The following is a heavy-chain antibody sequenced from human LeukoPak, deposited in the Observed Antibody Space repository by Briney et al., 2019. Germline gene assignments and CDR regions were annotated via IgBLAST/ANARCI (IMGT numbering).Heavy chain of an antibody. Sequence: GGSLRLSRAASGFTVSTNYMSWVRQAPGKGLEWVSVIYSGGSTYYADSVKGRFTISRDNSKNTLYLQMNSLRAEDTAVYYCAREEGPLDYWGQGTLVTVSS. CDR2: IYSGGST. CDR1: GFTVSTNY. J-gene: IGHJ4*02. V-gene: IGHV3-66*01. CDR3: AREEGPLDY.